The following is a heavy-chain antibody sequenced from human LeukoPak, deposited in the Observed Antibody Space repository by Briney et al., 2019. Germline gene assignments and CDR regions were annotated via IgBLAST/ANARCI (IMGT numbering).Heavy chain of an antibody. CDR3: ARTYYYGSGSYSANWFDP. J-gene: IGHJ5*02. CDR2: IYPGDSDT. V-gene: IGHV5-51*01. CDR1: GYSFTSYW. Sequence: GESLKISCKGSGYSFTSYWIGCVRQMPGEGLEWMGIIYPGDSDTRYSPSFQGQVTISTDKSISTAYLQWSSLKASDTAMYYCARTYYYGSGSYSANWFDPWGQGTLVSVSS. D-gene: IGHD3-10*01.